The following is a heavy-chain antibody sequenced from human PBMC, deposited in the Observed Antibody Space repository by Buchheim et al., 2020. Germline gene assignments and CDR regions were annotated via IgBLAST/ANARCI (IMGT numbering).Heavy chain of an antibody. CDR1: GGSISSGGYS. J-gene: IGHJ5*02. CDR3: ARGGDEFTWNWFDP. CDR2: IYHSGST. D-gene: IGHD3-16*01. V-gene: IGHV4-30-2*01. Sequence: QLQLQESGSGLVKPSQTLSLTCAVSGGSISSGGYSWSWIRQPPGKGLEWIGYIYHSGSTYYNPSLKRRAAFTVDRSKNQFFLKLSSVTAADTAVYYCARGGDEFTWNWFDPWGQGTL.